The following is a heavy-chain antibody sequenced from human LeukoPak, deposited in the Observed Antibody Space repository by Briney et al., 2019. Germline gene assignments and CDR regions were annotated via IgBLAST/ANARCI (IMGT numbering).Heavy chain of an antibody. CDR1: GDTLTTYY. CDR3: ARGGKRWWGAFDI. V-gene: IGHV1-46*01. D-gene: IGHD2-15*01. J-gene: IGHJ3*02. Sequence: EASVKVSCKASGDTLTTYYMHWVRQAPGQGLEWMGIINPSDGSTGYAKRFQGRVTITRDMPTSTVYMELSSLTSEDTAVYYCARGGKRWWGAFDIWGQGTMVTVSS. CDR2: INPSDGST.